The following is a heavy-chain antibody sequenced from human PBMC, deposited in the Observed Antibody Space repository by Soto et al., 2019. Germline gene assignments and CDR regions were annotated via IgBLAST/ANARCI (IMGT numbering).Heavy chain of an antibody. V-gene: IGHV4-34*01. CDR2: INHSGST. Sequence: SETLSLTCAVYGGSFGGYYWSWIRQPPGKGLEWIGEINHSGSTNYNPSLKSRVTISVDTSKNQFSLKLSSVTAADTAVYYCARGRYARRNLYYYYYYMDVWGKGTTVTVSS. CDR1: GGSFGGYY. CDR3: ARGRYARRNLYYYYYYMDV. J-gene: IGHJ6*03. D-gene: IGHD5-12*01.